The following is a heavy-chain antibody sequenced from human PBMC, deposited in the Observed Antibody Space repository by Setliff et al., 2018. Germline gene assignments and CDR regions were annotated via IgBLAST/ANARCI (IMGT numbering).Heavy chain of an antibody. CDR1: GYSISSGHY. V-gene: IGHV4-38-2*02. D-gene: IGHD4-17*01. CDR2: TSHSGST. J-gene: IGHJ4*02. CDR3: AGGRRYDYGWDFDY. Sequence: SETLSLTCTVSGYSISSGHYWGWIRQPPGKGLEWIGSTSHSGSTYYNPSLRSRVTISLDTSKNQFSPKPTSVTAADTAVYYCAGGRRYDYGWDFDYWGQGTLVTVS.